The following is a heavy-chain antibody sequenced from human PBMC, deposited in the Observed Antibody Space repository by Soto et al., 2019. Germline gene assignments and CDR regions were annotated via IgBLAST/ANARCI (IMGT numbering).Heavy chain of an antibody. J-gene: IGHJ6*02. Sequence: EVQLVQSGAEVKKPGESLKISCKGSGYSFTSYWIGWVRQMPGKGLEWMGIIYPGDSDTRYSPSFQGQGTISADKSISTAYLQWSSLKASDTAMYYCARLGCSSTSCFYYYYYGMDVWGQGTTVTVSS. CDR1: GYSFTSYW. V-gene: IGHV5-51*01. D-gene: IGHD2-2*01. CDR2: IYPGDSDT. CDR3: ARLGCSSTSCFYYYYYGMDV.